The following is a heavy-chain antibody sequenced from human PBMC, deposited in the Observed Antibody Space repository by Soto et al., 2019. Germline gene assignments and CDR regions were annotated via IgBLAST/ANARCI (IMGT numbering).Heavy chain of an antibody. D-gene: IGHD2-15*01. CDR2: IYWDDDK. CDR3: AYLACSGGSCYWFSFSGMDV. J-gene: IGHJ6*02. CDR1: GFSLSTSGVG. Sequence: QITLKESGPPLVKPTQTLTLTCTFSGFSLSTSGVGVAWIRQPPGKALEWLALIYWDDDKRYRPSLESRLTITKDTSKNQVVLKMTNMDSVDTATYYCAYLACSGGSCYWFSFSGMDVWGQGTKVTVSS. V-gene: IGHV2-5*02.